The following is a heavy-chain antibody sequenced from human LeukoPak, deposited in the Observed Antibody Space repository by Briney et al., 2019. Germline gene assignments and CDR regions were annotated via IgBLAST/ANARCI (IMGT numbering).Heavy chain of an antibody. D-gene: IGHD4-23*01. J-gene: IGHJ6*03. CDR2: IYYSGST. CDR1: GGSISSYY. V-gene: IGHV4-59*01. CDR3: ARDRYGGNYYYYYYMDV. Sequence: SETLSLTCTVSGGSISSYYWSWIRQPPGKGLEWIGYIYYSGSTNYNPSLKSRVTISVDTSKNQFSLKLSSVTAADTAVYYCARDRYGGNYYYYYYMDVWGQGTTVTVSS.